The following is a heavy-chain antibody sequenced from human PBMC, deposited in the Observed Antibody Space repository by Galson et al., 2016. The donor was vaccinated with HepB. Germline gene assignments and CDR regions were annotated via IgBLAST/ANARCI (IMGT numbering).Heavy chain of an antibody. J-gene: IGHJ3*02. Sequence: SLRLSCAVSGFTFSTYWMTWVRQAPGKGLECVANIKYDGSEKHYVDSVKGRFTISRDNAKNTLYLQMNSLRAEDTAVYYCAKDDDDYNDAFDIWGQGTMVTVSS. CDR2: IKYDGSEK. CDR3: AKDDDDYNDAFDI. V-gene: IGHV3-7*05. D-gene: IGHD5-24*01. CDR1: GFTFSTYW.